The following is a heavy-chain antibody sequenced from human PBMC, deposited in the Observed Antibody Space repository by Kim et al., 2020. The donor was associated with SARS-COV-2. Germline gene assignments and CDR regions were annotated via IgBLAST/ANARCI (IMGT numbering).Heavy chain of an antibody. CDR2: ISSSSSYI. CDR1: GFTFSSYS. J-gene: IGHJ4*02. D-gene: IGHD3-22*01. Sequence: GGSLRLSCAASGFTFSSYSMNWVRQAPGKGLEWVSSISSSSSYIYYADSVKGRFTISRDNAKNSLYLQMNSLRAEDTAVYYCARDGGDYYDSSGPGIWGQGTLVTVSS. V-gene: IGHV3-21*01. CDR3: ARDGGDYYDSSGPGI.